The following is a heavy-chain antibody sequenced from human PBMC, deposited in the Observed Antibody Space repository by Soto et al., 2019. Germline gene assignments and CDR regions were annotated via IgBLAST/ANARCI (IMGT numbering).Heavy chain of an antibody. CDR3: AKDMIEYCSGGSCYYYGMDV. D-gene: IGHD2-15*01. V-gene: IGHV3-9*01. CDR2: ISWNSGSI. Sequence: GGSLRLSGAASGFSFDDYAMHWVRQAPGKGLEWVSGISWNSGSIGYADSVKGRFTISRDNAKNYLYLQMNSLRAEDTALYYCAKDMIEYCSGGSCYYYGMDVSGQGTTVTVSS. J-gene: IGHJ6*02. CDR1: GFSFDDYA.